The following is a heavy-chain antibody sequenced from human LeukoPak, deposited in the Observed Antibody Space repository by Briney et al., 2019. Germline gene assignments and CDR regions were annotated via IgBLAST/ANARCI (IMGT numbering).Heavy chain of an antibody. CDR1: GFTFSNYD. Sequence: GGSLILSCAVYGFTFSNYDRQWVRQTAGKGLEWVSAIGTAGDTYYPVSVKGRFTISRENAKDSLYLQMNSLSAGDTAVYYCASSPAYSSSWYAIDNWGQGTLVTVSS. D-gene: IGHD6-13*01. CDR2: IGTAGDT. V-gene: IGHV3-13*01. CDR3: ASSPAYSSSWYAIDN. J-gene: IGHJ4*02.